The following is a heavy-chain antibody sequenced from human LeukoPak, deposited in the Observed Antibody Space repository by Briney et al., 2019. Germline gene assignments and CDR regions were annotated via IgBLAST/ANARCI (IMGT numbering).Heavy chain of an antibody. CDR3: ARERSISAAGDTY. CDR2: FNRVGSST. Sequence: QPGGPLRLSCASSGFTFSDYWMHWVRQAPGKGLVWVSIFNRVGSSTSYAASMKGRFTISRDNAKNTLSLQMNSLRAEDTAVYYCARERSISAAGDTYWGKGTLVTVSS. D-gene: IGHD6-13*01. CDR1: GFTFSDYW. V-gene: IGHV3-74*01. J-gene: IGHJ4*02.